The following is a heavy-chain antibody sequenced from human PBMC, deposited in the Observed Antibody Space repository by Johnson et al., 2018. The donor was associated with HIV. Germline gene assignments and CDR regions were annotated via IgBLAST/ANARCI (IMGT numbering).Heavy chain of an antibody. D-gene: IGHD1-1*01. J-gene: IGHJ3*02. CDR1: GFTFGSYG. V-gene: IGHV3-33*01. CDR2: IWYDGSNK. CDR3: ATSTASDAFDI. Sequence: QVQLVESGGGLVQPGRSLRLSCAASGFTFGSYGMHWVRQAPGKGLEWVAVIWYDGSNKNYSDSVKGRFTISRDNSKNTLYLQMNSLRAEDTAVYYCATSTASDAFDIWGQGTMVTVSS.